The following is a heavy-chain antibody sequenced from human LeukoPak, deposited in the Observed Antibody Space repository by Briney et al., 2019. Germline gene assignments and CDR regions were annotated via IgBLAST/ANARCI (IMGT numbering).Heavy chain of an antibody. V-gene: IGHV3-23*01. CDR3: ARGENCSGGSCYGSDAFDI. J-gene: IGHJ3*02. D-gene: IGHD2-15*01. CDR1: GFTFSSYA. Sequence: GGSLRLSCAASGFTFSSYAMSWVRQAPGKGLEWVSAISGSGGSTYYADSVKGRFTISRDNSKNTLYLQMNSLRAEDTAVYYCARGENCSGGSCYGSDAFDIWGQGTMVTASS. CDR2: ISGSGGST.